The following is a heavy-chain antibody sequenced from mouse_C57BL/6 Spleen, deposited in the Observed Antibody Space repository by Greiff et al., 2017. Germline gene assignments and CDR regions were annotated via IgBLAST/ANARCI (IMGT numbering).Heavy chain of an antibody. CDR3: ARGSSGYVTFYSMDY. J-gene: IGHJ4*01. D-gene: IGHD3-1*01. CDR1: GYTFTDYE. CDR2: IDPETGGT. V-gene: IGHV1-15*01. Sequence: QVQLQQPGAELVRPGASVTLSCKASGYTFTDYEMHWVKQTPVHGLEWIGAIDPETGGTAYNQKFKGKAILTADNSSSTAYMELRSLTSEDAAGDYCARGSSGYVTFYSMDYWGRGISVTGST.